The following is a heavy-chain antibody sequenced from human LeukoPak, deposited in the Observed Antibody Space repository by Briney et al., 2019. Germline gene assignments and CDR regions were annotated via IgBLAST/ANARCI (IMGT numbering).Heavy chain of an antibody. CDR1: GGSISSSSYY. CDR2: IYYSGST. V-gene: IGHV4-39*01. Sequence: SETLSLTCTVSGGSISSSSYYWGWIRQPPGKGLEWIGSIYYSGSTYYNPSLKSRVTISVDTSKNQFSLKLGSVTAADTAVYYCARHRPVVVPAVRAFDIWGQGTMVTVSS. D-gene: IGHD2-2*01. CDR3: ARHRPVVVPAVRAFDI. J-gene: IGHJ3*02.